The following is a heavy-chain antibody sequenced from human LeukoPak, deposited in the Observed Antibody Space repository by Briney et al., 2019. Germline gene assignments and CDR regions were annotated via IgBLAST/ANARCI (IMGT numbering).Heavy chain of an antibody. J-gene: IGHJ4*02. CDR3: ARPKGIRSRYFID. V-gene: IGHV4-4*07. CDR2: FYSSANI. D-gene: IGHD2/OR15-2a*01. CDR1: GDSISPYY. Sequence: SETLSLTCTVSGDSISPYYWNWIRQPAGKGLEWIGRFYSSANIRYNPSLNSRVSMSADTSKNQVSLRLTSVTAADTAVYFCARPKGIRSRYFIDWGQGTLVTVSS.